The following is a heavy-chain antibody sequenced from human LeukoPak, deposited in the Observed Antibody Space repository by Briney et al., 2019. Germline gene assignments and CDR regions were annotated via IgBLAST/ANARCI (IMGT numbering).Heavy chain of an antibody. V-gene: IGHV3-21*01. D-gene: IGHD3-22*01. J-gene: IGHJ4*02. CDR3: ARGDDSWDPFDFDY. CDR2: ISSSSSYI. Sequence: PGGSLRLSCAASGFTFSSYSMNWVRQAPGKGLEWVSSISSSSSYIYYADPVKGRFTISRDNAKNSLYLQMNSLRAEDTAVYYCARGDDSWDPFDFDYWGQGTLVTVSS. CDR1: GFTFSSYS.